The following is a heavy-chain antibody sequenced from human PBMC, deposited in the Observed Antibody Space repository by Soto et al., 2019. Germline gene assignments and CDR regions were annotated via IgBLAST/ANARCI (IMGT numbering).Heavy chain of an antibody. Sequence: LRLSCAASGFTVSTNYMNWVRQAPGKGLEWVSVIYSGGSTYYADSVKGRFTISRDNSKNTLFLQMNSLRVEDTAVYYCARGEPHHYFDYWGQGTLVTVSS. CDR2: IYSGGST. CDR1: GFTVSTNY. CDR3: ARGEPHHYFDY. D-gene: IGHD3-16*01. J-gene: IGHJ4*02. V-gene: IGHV3-66*01.